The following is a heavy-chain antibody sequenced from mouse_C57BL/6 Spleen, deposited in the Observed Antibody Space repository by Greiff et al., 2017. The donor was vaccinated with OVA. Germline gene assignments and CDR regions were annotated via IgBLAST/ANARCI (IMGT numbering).Heavy chain of an antibody. J-gene: IGHJ3*01. D-gene: IGHD1-1*01. CDR1: GYTFTSYW. V-gene: IGHV1-61*01. CDR3: ARSYGSRGFAY. Sequence: VQLQQPGAELVRPGSSVKLSCKASGYTFTSYWMDWVKQRPGQGLEWIGNIYPSDSETHYNQKFKDKATLTVDKSSSTAYMQLSSLTSEDAAVYYCARSYGSRGFAYWGQGTLVTVSA. CDR2: IYPSDSET.